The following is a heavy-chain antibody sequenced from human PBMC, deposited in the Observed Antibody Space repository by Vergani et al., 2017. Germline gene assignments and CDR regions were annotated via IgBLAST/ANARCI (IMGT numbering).Heavy chain of an antibody. CDR2: ISSSSSYI. D-gene: IGHD4-17*01. J-gene: IGHJ5*02. V-gene: IGHV3-21*01. CDR1: GFTFSSYS. CDR3: ARGNDDGTVTDVEP. Sequence: ELPLVESGGGLVKPGGSLRLSCAASGFTFSSYSMNWVRQAPGQGLEWVSSISSSSSYIYYADSGKGRFTISRDNAKNSQFLQMNSLRAEDTVVYYGARGNDDGTVTDVEPWGQGTLVTVSS.